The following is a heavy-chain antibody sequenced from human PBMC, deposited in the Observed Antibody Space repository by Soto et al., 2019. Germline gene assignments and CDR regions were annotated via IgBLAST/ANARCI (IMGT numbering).Heavy chain of an antibody. CDR2: IYHSGST. V-gene: IGHV4-30-2*01. CDR1: GGSISSGGYS. D-gene: IGHD6-19*01. Sequence: SETLSLTCAVSGGSISSGGYSWSWIRQPPGKGLEWIGYIYHSGSTYYNPSLKSRVTISVDRSKNQFSLKLSSVTAADTAVYYCARGGGIAVAGHFDYWGQGTLVTVSS. J-gene: IGHJ4*02. CDR3: ARGGGIAVAGHFDY.